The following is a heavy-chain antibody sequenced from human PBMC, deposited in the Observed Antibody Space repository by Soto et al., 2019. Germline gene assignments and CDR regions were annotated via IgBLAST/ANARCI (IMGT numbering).Heavy chain of an antibody. CDR2: IKQDGSEK. Sequence: GGSLRLSCAASGFTFSSYWMSWVRQAPGKGLEWVANIKQDGSEKYYVDSVKGRFTISRDNAKNSLYLQMNSLRAEDTAVYYCAREQDYDILTGYHYYYYYMDVWGKGTTVTVSS. V-gene: IGHV3-7*01. D-gene: IGHD3-9*01. CDR3: AREQDYDILTGYHYYYYYMDV. J-gene: IGHJ6*03. CDR1: GFTFSSYW.